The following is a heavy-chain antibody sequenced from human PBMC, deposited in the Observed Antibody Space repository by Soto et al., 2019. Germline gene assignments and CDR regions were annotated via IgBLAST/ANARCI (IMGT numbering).Heavy chain of an antibody. CDR1: GGTFSSYT. J-gene: IGHJ6*03. CDR2: IIPILGIA. Sequence: SVKVSCKAFGGTFSSYTISWVRQAPGQGLEWMGRIIPILGIANYAQKFQGRVTITADKSTSTAYMELSSLRSEDTAVYYCARDESNYYYYMDVWGKGTTVTVSS. V-gene: IGHV1-69*04. CDR3: ARDESNYYYYMDV.